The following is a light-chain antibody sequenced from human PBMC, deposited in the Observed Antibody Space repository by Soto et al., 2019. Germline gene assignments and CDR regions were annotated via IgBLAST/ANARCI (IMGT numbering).Light chain of an antibody. CDR1: QDIRNF. CDR2: AAS. J-gene: IGKJ2*01. V-gene: IGKV1-27*01. CDR3: QKYSSVLV. Sequence: DIQMTQSPTSLSASVGDRVTITCRASQDIRNFVAWYQQKPGKAPKLLIYAASTLQSGFLSRFSGNGSETDYILTINSLQPEDVATYYCQKYSSVLVFG.